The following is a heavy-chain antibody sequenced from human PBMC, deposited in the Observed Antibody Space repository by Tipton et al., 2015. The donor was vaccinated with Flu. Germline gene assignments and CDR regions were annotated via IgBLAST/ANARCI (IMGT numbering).Heavy chain of an antibody. CDR3: ARVGVVTPFDY. Sequence: TLSLTCAVYGGSFSGYYWSWIRQSPGKGLEWIGEINQSGRPNYNPSLKNRVTISVDTSKNQFSLSLTSVTAADTAVYYCARVGVVTPFDYWGQGTLVTVSS. CDR1: GGSFSGYY. D-gene: IGHD4-23*01. J-gene: IGHJ4*02. CDR2: INQSGRP. V-gene: IGHV4-34*01.